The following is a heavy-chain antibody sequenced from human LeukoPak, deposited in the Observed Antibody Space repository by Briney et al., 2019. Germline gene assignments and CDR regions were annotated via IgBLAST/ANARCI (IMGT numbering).Heavy chain of an antibody. CDR3: ARARRVNPYYYDSSGYYCLFDY. Sequence: SETLSLTCAVYGGSFSGYYWSWIRQPPGKGLEWIGEINHSGSTNYNPSLKSRVTTSVDTSKNQFSLKLSSVTAADTAVYYCARARRVNPYYYDSSGYYCLFDYWGQGTLVTVSS. D-gene: IGHD3-22*01. CDR1: GGSFSGYY. V-gene: IGHV4-34*01. J-gene: IGHJ4*02. CDR2: INHSGST.